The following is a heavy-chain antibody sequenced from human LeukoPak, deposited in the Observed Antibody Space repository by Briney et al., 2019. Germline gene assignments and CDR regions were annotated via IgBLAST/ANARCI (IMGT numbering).Heavy chain of an antibody. Sequence: GGSLRLSCAASGFTFSSYAMSWVRQAPGKGLEWVSSISSSSSYIYYADSVKGRFTISRDNAKNSLYLQMNSLRAEDTAVYYCARVSNYDFWSGYYRAYAFDIWGQGTMVTASS. V-gene: IGHV3-21*01. J-gene: IGHJ3*02. CDR1: GFTFSSYA. CDR3: ARVSNYDFWSGYYRAYAFDI. CDR2: ISSSSSYI. D-gene: IGHD3-3*01.